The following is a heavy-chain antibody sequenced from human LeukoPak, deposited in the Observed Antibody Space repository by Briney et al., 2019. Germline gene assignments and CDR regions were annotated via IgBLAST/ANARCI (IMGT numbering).Heavy chain of an antibody. CDR1: GDSIRRSRYY. D-gene: IGHD5-24*01. CDR3: AKDPSSSATSDF. Sequence: PSETLSLTCTVSGDSIRRSRYYWGWVRQPPGKGLEWIGSIYNSGNTYYNPSLKSRLTISVDTSKNQISLKLGSVTAADTAVYCCAKDPSSSATSDFWGQGTLVTVSS. CDR2: IYNSGNT. J-gene: IGHJ4*02. V-gene: IGHV4-39*07.